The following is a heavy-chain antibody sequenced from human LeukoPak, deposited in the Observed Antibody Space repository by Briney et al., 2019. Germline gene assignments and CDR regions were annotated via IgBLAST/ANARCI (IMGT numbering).Heavy chain of an antibody. J-gene: IGHJ4*02. V-gene: IGHV1-2*02. CDR3: VRDFDDYGDS. CDR2: FNPNSGGA. CDR1: GYLFTRYY. Sequence: ASVTVSCKTSGYLFTRYYMHWVRLAPGQGLEWIGWFNPNSGGAKFPQKFDGRVTLTGDTSITTAYMELHRLTSDDTALYYCVRDFDDYGDSWGQGTLVTVSS.